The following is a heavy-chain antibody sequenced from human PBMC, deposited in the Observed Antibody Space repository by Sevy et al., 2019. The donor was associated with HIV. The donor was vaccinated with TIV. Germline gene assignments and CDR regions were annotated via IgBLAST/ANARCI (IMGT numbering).Heavy chain of an antibody. CDR2: ISAYNGNT. CDR1: GYTFTSYG. D-gene: IGHD3-3*01. V-gene: IGHV1-18*01. J-gene: IGHJ6*02. CDR3: ARDYDFWSGYYYYYYYGMDV. Sequence: ASVKVSCKASGYTFTSYGISWVRQAPGQGLEWMGWISAYNGNTNYAQKLQGRVTMTTDTSTSTAYMELRSLRSDETAVYYCARDYDFWSGYYYYYYYGMDVWGQGTTVTVSS.